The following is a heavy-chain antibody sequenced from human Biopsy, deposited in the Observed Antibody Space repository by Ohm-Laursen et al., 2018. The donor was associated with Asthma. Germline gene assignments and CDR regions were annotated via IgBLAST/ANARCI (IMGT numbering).Heavy chain of an antibody. CDR3: ARNLPGYTYGPFED. CDR2: IYYSGET. Sequence: TLSLTWTVSGAPITTSPSYWSWLRLLPGKGLEWIGCIYYSGETFFNPSLKNPLFMSLDSSKNQFSLKMTSVTVADTAVYFCARNLPGYTYGPFEDWGQGTLVTVSS. J-gene: IGHJ4*02. V-gene: IGHV4-31*01. D-gene: IGHD5-18*01. CDR1: GAPITTSPSY.